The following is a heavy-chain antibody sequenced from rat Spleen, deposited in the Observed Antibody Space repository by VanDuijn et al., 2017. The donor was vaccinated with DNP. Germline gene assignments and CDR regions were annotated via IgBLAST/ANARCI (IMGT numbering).Heavy chain of an antibody. J-gene: IGHJ1*01. V-gene: IGHV5-31*01. CDR2: ITSSGEYA. Sequence: EVQLVESGGDFVQPGRSLKLSCVASGFTFNNYWMTWIRQVPGKGLEWVASITSSGEYAHYRDSVKGRFTISRNNAKNTLYLQMNSLRSEDTATYYCARGVYYYSATYWYFDFWGPGTMVTVSS. CDR3: ARGVYYYSATYWYFDF. CDR1: GFTFNNYW. D-gene: IGHD1-1*01.